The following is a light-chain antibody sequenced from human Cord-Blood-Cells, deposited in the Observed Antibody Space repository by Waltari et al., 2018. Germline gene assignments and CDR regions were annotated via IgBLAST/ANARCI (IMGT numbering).Light chain of an antibody. Sequence: QSVLTQPPSASGTPGQRVTISCSGSSPNIGSNYVYWYQQLPGTAPKLLIYRNNQRPSGVPDRFSGSKSGTSASLAISGLRSEDEADYYCAAWDDSLSGYVFGTGTKVTVI. J-gene: IGLJ1*01. V-gene: IGLV1-47*01. CDR2: RNN. CDR3: AAWDDSLSGYV. CDR1: SPNIGSNY.